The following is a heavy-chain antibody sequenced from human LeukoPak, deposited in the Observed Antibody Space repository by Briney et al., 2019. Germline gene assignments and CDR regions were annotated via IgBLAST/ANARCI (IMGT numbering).Heavy chain of an antibody. J-gene: IGHJ4*02. V-gene: IGHV4-34*01. CDR1: GGSFSGYY. CDR3: ARGRDSSSWYDGFDY. CDR2: INHSGST. D-gene: IGHD6-13*01. Sequence: SETLSLTCAVYGGSFSGYYWSWIRQPPGKGLEGIGEINHSGSTNYNPSLKSRVTISVHTSKNQFSLKLSSVTAADTAVYYCARGRDSSSWYDGFDYWGQGTLVTVSS.